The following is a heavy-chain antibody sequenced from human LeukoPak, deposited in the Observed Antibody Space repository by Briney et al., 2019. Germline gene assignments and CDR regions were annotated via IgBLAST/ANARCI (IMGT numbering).Heavy chain of an antibody. D-gene: IGHD4-17*01. J-gene: IGHJ4*02. Sequence: PSETLSLTCTVSGGSISSGGYYWSWIRQHPGKGLEFIGYIFYSGTTYYNPSLESRVSISLDTSLNQFSLKVISVTAADTAVYYCARYGAPFDSWGQGTLVTVSS. CDR1: GGSISSGGYY. CDR3: ARYGAPFDS. V-gene: IGHV4-31*03. CDR2: IFYSGTT.